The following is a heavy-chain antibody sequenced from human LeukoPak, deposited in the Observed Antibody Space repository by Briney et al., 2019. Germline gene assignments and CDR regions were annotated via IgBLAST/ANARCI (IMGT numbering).Heavy chain of an antibody. V-gene: IGHV3-53*01. CDR1: GFTVSSNY. J-gene: IGHJ3*02. CDR2: IYSGGST. D-gene: IGHD3-22*01. Sequence: PGGSLRLSCAASGFTVSSNYMSWVRQAPGKGLEWVSVIYSGGSTYYSDSVKGRFTISRDNSKNTLYLQMNSLRAEDTAVYYCARDSASYDSSGYGGLFAFDIWGQGTMVTVSS. CDR3: ARDSASYDSSGYGGLFAFDI.